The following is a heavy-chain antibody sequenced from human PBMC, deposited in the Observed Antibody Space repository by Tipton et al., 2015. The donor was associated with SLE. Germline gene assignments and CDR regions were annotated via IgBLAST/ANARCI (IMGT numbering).Heavy chain of an antibody. Sequence: TLSLTCTVSGGSISSYYWSWIRQPPGKGLEWIGYIYYSGSTNYNPPLKSRATISVDTSKNQFSLKLSSVPAADPAVYYCAFDGYNYGAFDIWGQGTMVTVAS. CDR2: IYYSGST. D-gene: IGHD5-24*01. V-gene: IGHV4-59*01. CDR1: GGSISSYY. J-gene: IGHJ3*02. CDR3: AFDGYNYGAFDI.